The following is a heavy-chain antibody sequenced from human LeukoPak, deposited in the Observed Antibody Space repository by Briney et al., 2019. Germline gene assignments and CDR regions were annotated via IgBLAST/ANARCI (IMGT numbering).Heavy chain of an antibody. Sequence: PSETLSLTCTVSGGSISSGSYYWRWIRQPAGKGLEWIGRIYTSGSTNYNPSLKSRVTISVDTSKNQFSLKLSSVTAADTAVYYCARAFSYYYGSSYNYFDLWGRGTLVTVSS. D-gene: IGHD3-22*01. CDR3: ARAFSYYYGSSYNYFDL. CDR2: IYTSGST. CDR1: GGSISSGSYY. J-gene: IGHJ2*01. V-gene: IGHV4-61*02.